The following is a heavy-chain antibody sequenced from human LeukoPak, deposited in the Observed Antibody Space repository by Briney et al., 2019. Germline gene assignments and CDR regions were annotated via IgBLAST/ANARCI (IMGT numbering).Heavy chain of an antibody. CDR1: GGSISGYY. J-gene: IGHJ4*02. Sequence: SETLSLTCTVSGGSISGYYWSWIRQPPGEGLEWIGYIHYSGSTNYNPSLNSRVTISVDTSKNQFSLRLSSVTAADTAIYYCARYGITIVRGGKYYFDSWGQGTLVTVSS. D-gene: IGHD3-10*01. CDR2: IHYSGST. V-gene: IGHV4-59*08. CDR3: ARYGITIVRGGKYYFDS.